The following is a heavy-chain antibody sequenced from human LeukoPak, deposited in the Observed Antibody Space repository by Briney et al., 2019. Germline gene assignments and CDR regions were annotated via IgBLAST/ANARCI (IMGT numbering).Heavy chain of an antibody. D-gene: IGHD3-3*01. V-gene: IGHV3-33*01. J-gene: IGHJ4*02. CDR1: GFIFGDYG. CDR3: PRDLRSGYQDY. Sequence: GGPLRLSCAAAGFIFGDYGIYWVRQAPGKVLHCGALIYSDGRQKYYGASVRGRFTISRDDSRNLVYLQMNSLRVEDTALYYCPRDLRSGYQDYWGQGTMVTVSS. CDR2: IYSDGRQK.